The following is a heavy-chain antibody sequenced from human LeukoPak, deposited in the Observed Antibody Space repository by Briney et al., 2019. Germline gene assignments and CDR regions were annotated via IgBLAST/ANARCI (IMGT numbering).Heavy chain of an antibody. J-gene: IGHJ3*02. V-gene: IGHV1-18*04. CDR2: ISAYNGNT. Sequence: ASVKVSCKASGYTFTSYGISWVRQAPGQGLEWMGWISAYNGNTNYAQKLQGRVTMTTDTSTSTAYMELRSLRSDDTAVYYCAGDVDIVVVPAAMEDDAFDIWGQGTMVTVSS. D-gene: IGHD2-2*01. CDR3: AGDVDIVVVPAAMEDDAFDI. CDR1: GYTFTSYG.